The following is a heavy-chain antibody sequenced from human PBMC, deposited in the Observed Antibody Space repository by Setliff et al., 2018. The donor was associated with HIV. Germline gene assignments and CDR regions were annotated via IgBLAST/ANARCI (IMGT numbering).Heavy chain of an antibody. V-gene: IGHV4-39*07. J-gene: IGHJ4*02. CDR3: ARGESGYSSSWYPLPFDY. D-gene: IGHD6-13*01. CDR1: GGPISSSSYY. Sequence: SETLSLTCTVSGGPISSSSYYWGWIRQPPGKGLEWIGSIYYSGSTYYNPSLKSRVTISVDTSKNQFSLKLSSVTAADTAVYYCARGESGYSSSWYPLPFDYWGQGTLVTVSS. CDR2: IYYSGST.